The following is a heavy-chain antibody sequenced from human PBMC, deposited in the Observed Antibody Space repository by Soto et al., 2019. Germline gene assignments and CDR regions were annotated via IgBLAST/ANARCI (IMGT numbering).Heavy chain of an antibody. Sequence: PGGSLRLSCAASGFTFSSYAMSWVRQAPGKGLEWVSAISGSGGSTYYADSVKGRFTISRDNSKNTLYLQMNSLRAEDTAVYYCPEDRTTAVLSPPSDYWGQGSLVTVSS. J-gene: IGHJ4*02. CDR1: GFTFSSYA. D-gene: IGHD2-21*02. CDR2: ISGSGGST. V-gene: IGHV3-23*01. CDR3: PEDRTTAVLSPPSDY.